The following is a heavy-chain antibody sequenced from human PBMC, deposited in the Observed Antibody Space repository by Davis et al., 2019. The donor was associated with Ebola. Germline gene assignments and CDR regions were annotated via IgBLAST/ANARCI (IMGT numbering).Heavy chain of an antibody. CDR3: ARGVRYGDYFDY. CDR1: GYTFTGYY. Sequence: ASVKVSCKASGYTFTGYYMHWVRQAPGQGREWMGWINPNSGGTNYAQKFQGWVTMTRDTSISTAYMELSRLRSDDTAVYYCARGVRYGDYFDYWGQGTLVTVSS. J-gene: IGHJ4*02. CDR2: INPNSGGT. D-gene: IGHD4-17*01. V-gene: IGHV1-2*04.